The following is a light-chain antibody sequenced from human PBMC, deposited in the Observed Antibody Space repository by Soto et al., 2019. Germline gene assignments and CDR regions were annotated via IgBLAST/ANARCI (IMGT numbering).Light chain of an antibody. CDR3: TSFASSNTPVV. Sequence: QSALTQPASVSGSLGQSITISCTGTSSDVGGYNYVSWYQQHPGKAPKLMLYEVNSRPSGVSSRFSGSKSGNTASLTISGLQAEDEADYYCTSFASSNTPVVFGGGTKLTVL. CDR1: SSDVGGYNY. CDR2: EVN. J-gene: IGLJ2*01. V-gene: IGLV2-14*01.